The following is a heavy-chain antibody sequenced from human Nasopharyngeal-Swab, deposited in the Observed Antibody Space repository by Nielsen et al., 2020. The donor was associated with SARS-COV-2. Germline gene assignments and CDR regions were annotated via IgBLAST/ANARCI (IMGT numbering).Heavy chain of an antibody. CDR2: IWYDGSNK. Sequence: GESLKISCAASGFTFSSYGMHWVRQAPGKGLEWVAVIWYDGSNKYYADSVKGRFTISRDNSKNTLYLQMNSLRAEDTAVYYCARGRSSSWEDYFDYWGQGTLVTVSP. CDR1: GFTFSSYG. CDR3: ARGRSSSWEDYFDY. J-gene: IGHJ4*02. D-gene: IGHD6-13*01. V-gene: IGHV3-33*01.